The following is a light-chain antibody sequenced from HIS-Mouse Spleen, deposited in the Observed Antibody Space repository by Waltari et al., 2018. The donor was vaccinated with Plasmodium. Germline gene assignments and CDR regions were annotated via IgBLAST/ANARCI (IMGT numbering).Light chain of an antibody. J-gene: IGKJ1*01. CDR1: QSSSSY. Sequence: DIQMTQSPSSLSASVGDRVNITCRASQSSSSYLNWYQQKPGKAPKLLIYAASSLQSGVQSMFSGSGSGTDFTLTIISLQPEDFATYYCQQSYSTPTWTFGQGTKVEIK. CDR3: QQSYSTPTWT. V-gene: IGKV1-39*01. CDR2: AAS.